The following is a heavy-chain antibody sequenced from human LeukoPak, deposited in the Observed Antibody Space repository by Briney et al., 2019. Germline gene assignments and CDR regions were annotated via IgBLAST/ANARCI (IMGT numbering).Heavy chain of an antibody. V-gene: IGHV4-34*01. J-gene: IGHJ4*02. CDR1: GGSFSGCY. CDR2: INHSGST. D-gene: IGHD3-10*01. CDR3: ARGRKGITMVRGATDFDW. Sequence: PSETLSLTCAVYGGSFSGCYWSWIRQPPGKGLEWIGEINHSGSTNYNPSLKSRVTISVDTSKNQFSLKLSSVTAADTAVYYCARGRKGITMVRGATDFDWWGQGTLVTVSS.